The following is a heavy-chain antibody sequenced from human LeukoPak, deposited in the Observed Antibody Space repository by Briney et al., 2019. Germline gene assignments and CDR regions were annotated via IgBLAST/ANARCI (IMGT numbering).Heavy chain of an antibody. V-gene: IGHV4-4*07. Sequence: SETLPLTCTVSGGSISSYYWSWIRQPAGKGLEWIGRIYTSGSINYNPSLKSRVTISVDTSKNQFSLKLSSVTVADTAVYYCARHIKLKNYYDSSGRYAFDIWGQGTMVTVSS. CDR3: ARHIKLKNYYDSSGRYAFDI. CDR2: IYTSGSI. CDR1: GGSISSYY. D-gene: IGHD3-22*01. J-gene: IGHJ3*02.